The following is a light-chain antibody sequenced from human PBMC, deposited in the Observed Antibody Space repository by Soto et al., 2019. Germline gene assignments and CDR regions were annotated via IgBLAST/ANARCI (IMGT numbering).Light chain of an antibody. CDR3: QTWGSGIVV. CDR2: LNSDGSH. J-gene: IGLJ2*01. V-gene: IGLV4-69*01. CDR1: SGHSNYD. Sequence: QSVLTQSPSASASLGASVKLTCTLSSGHSNYDIAWHQQQPEKGPRYLMKLNSDGSHSKGDGIPDRFSGSSSGAERYLTISSLQSEDEADYYCQTWGSGIVVFGGGTKLTVL.